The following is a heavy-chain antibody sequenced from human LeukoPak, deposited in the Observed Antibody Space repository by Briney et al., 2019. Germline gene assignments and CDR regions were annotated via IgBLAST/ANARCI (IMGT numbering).Heavy chain of an antibody. CDR3: ARDKSVSGVCFDN. CDR2: ISSGGSTI. CDR1: GFTLSRYE. Sequence: GSLRLSCAASGFTLSRYEMNWVRQASGKGPGWVSYISSGGSTIVYADAVKGRFTISRDNAKNSLYLQMNGLRAEDTAVYYCARDKSVSGVCFDNWGQGTLVTVSS. D-gene: IGHD5/OR15-5a*01. J-gene: IGHJ4*02. V-gene: IGHV3-48*03.